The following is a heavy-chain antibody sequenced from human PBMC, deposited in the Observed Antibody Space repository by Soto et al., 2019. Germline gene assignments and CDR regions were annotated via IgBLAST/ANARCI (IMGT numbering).Heavy chain of an antibody. CDR3: VRGPRPSSVGTGAF. CDR2: VSDDGSTI. V-gene: IGHV3-74*01. CDR1: GFVFSMYW. Sequence: EVQLVESGGGLVQPGGSVRLSCAASGFVFSMYWMHWVRQAPGKGLEWVSRVSDDGSTIHYADSVKGRFSISRDNAQNNLFLEMTALRADDTAVYYCVRGPRPSSVGTGAFWGQGSPVTVSS. D-gene: IGHD3-10*01. J-gene: IGHJ4*02.